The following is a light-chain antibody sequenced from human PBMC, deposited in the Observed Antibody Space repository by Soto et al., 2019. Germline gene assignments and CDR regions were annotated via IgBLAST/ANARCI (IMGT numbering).Light chain of an antibody. CDR3: QQSYRPPRT. Sequence: DIQMTQSPSSMSASVVDRVTITCRASQSISKNLAWYQQKPGQSPGLLIYDVSTLQSGVPSRFSGSGSGIDFTLTISSLQPEDFATYHCQQSYRPPRTFGQGTKVDIK. J-gene: IGKJ1*01. CDR1: QSISKN. CDR2: DVS. V-gene: IGKV1-39*01.